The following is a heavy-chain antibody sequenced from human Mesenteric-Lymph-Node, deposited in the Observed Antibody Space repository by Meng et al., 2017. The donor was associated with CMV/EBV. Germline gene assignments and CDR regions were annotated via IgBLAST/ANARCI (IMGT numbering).Heavy chain of an antibody. CDR1: GFTFSGSA. Sequence: GESLKISCAASGFTFSGSAMHGVRQASGKGLEWVGRIRSKANSYATAYAASVKGRFTISRDDSKNTAYLQMNSLKTEDTAVYYCTRLGGQGEFDYWGQGTLVTVSS. CDR3: TRLGGQGEFDY. J-gene: IGHJ4*02. D-gene: IGHD3-10*01. CDR2: IRSKANSYAT. V-gene: IGHV3-73*01.